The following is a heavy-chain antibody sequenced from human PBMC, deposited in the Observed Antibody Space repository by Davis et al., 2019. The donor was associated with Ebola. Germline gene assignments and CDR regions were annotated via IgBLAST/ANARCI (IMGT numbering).Heavy chain of an antibody. V-gene: IGHV1-46*03. J-gene: IGHJ4*02. CDR2: INPNVGST. CDR3: IRSGGNGYGEYNRVLRLDD. Sequence: AASVKVSCKASGYTFTSYYIHWVRQAPGQGLEWMAIINPNVGSTTYAQKFQDRVAMTRDTSTSTVYMELSSLRSDDTAVYYCIRSGGNGYGEYNRVLRLDDWGQGTLVTVSS. D-gene: IGHD4-17*01. CDR1: GYTFTSYY.